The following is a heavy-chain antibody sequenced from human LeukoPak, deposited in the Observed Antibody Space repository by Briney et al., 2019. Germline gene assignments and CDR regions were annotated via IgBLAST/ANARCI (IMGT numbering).Heavy chain of an antibody. D-gene: IGHD3-22*01. J-gene: IGHJ4*02. CDR3: ARNYDSSGYYDY. CDR2: INPNSGGT. V-gene: IGHV1-2*04. CDR1: GGTFSSYA. Sequence: ASVKVSCKASGGTFSSYAISWVRQAPGQGLEWMGWINPNSGGTNYAQKFQGWVTMTRDTSISTAYMELSRLRSDDTAVYYCARNYDSSGYYDYWGQGTLVTVSS.